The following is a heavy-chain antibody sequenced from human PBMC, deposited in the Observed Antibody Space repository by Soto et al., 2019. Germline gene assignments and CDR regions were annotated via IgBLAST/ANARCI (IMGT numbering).Heavy chain of an antibody. CDR1: GFTFDVYG. D-gene: IGHD6-19*01. J-gene: IGHJ5*02. CDR2: ISWNSGSI. CDR3: AKDYLTAGYSSGWYAH. Sequence: EVQLVESGGGLVQPGRSLRLSCAASGFTFDVYGMHWVRQAPGKGPEWVSGISWNSGSIGYADSVKGRFTISRDNARSSLYLQMNSLRAEDTALYYCAKDYLTAGYSSGWYAHWGQGTLVTVSS. V-gene: IGHV3-9*01.